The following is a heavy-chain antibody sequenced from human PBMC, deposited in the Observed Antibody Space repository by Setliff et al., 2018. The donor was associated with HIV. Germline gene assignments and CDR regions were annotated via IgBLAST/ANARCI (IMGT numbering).Heavy chain of an antibody. Sequence: GESLKISCTASGFTFGDYAMSWVRQAPGKGLEWVGFIRSKPYGGTTEYAASVKGRFTISRDDSKSIAYLQMNSLKIEDTAVYYCTRSGYCSSTSCDTMGYYYYYYYMDVWGKGTTVTVSS. CDR2: IRSKPYGGTT. V-gene: IGHV3-49*04. D-gene: IGHD2-2*02. CDR1: GFTFGDYA. CDR3: TRSGYCSSTSCDTMGYYYYYYYMDV. J-gene: IGHJ6*03.